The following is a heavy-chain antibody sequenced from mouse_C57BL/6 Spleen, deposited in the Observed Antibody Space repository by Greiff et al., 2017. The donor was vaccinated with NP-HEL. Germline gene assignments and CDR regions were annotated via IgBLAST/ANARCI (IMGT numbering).Heavy chain of an antibody. D-gene: IGHD1-1*01. CDR2: ISSDGDYI. V-gene: IGHV5-9-1*02. Sequence: EVKLMESGEGLVKPGGSLKLSCAASGFTFSSYAMSWVRQTPEKRLEWVAYISSDGDYIYYADTVKGRFTISRDNARNTLYLQMSSLKSEDTAMYYCTREGILRRCMDYWGQGTSVTVSS. J-gene: IGHJ4*01. CDR1: GFTFSSYA. CDR3: TREGILRRCMDY.